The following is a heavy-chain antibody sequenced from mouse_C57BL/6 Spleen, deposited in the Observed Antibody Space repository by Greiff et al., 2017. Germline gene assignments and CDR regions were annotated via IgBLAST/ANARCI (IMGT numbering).Heavy chain of an antibody. V-gene: IGHV5-17*01. Sequence: VQLKESGGGLVKPGGSLKLSCAASGFTFSDYGMHWVRQAPEKGLEWVAYISSGSSTIYYADTVKGRFTISRDNAKNTLFLQMTSLRSEATAMYYCARDYAFDYWGQGTTLTVSS. J-gene: IGHJ2*01. D-gene: IGHD1-1*01. CDR2: ISSGSSTI. CDR1: GFTFSDYG. CDR3: ARDYAFDY.